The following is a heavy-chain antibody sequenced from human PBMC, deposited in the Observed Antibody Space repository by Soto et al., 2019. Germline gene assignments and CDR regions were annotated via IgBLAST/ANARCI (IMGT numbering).Heavy chain of an antibody. Sequence: LRLSCAASGFTFSSYAMSWVRQAPGKGLEWVSAISGSGGSTYYADSVKGRFTISRDNTKNTLYLQMYSLRAEDTAIYYCAKGSSSSRPYYFDYWGQGTLVTVSS. J-gene: IGHJ4*02. D-gene: IGHD2-2*01. CDR3: AKGSSSSRPYYFDY. CDR1: GFTFSSYA. CDR2: ISGSGGST. V-gene: IGHV3-23*01.